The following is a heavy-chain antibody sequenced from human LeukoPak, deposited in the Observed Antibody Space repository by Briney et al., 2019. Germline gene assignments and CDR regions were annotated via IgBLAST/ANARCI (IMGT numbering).Heavy chain of an antibody. CDR1: GFTFGDYA. Sequence: GGSLRLSCTASGFTFGDYAMSWVRQAPGKGLEWVGFIRSKAYGGTTEYAASVKGRFTISRDDFKSIAYLQMNSLKTEDTAVYYCTGELGYCSSTSCLPLGYWGQGTLVTVSS. J-gene: IGHJ4*02. CDR2: IRSKAYGGTT. V-gene: IGHV3-49*04. D-gene: IGHD2-2*01. CDR3: TGELGYCSSTSCLPLGY.